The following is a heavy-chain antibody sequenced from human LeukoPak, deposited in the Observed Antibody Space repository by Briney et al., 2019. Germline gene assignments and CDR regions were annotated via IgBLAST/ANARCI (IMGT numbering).Heavy chain of an antibody. CDR3: ARWGCTSTTCYTPFDF. CDR2: IYYIGST. Sequence: SETLSLTCIVSGDSISNYYWSWIRQPPGKGLEWIGYIYYIGSTRYNPSLNGRVTISVDTSKNHFPLKLSSVTAADTAVYYCARWGCTSTTCYTPFDFWGPGTLVTVSS. J-gene: IGHJ4*02. CDR1: GDSISNYY. D-gene: IGHD2-2*02. V-gene: IGHV4-59*01.